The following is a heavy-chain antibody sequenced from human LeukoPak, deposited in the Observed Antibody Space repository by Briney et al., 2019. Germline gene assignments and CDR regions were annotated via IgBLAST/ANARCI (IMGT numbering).Heavy chain of an antibody. J-gene: IGHJ4*02. CDR2: ISYDGSNK. D-gene: IGHD2-15*01. Sequence: PGGSLRLSCAASGFTFSSYGMHWVRQAPGKGLEWVAVISYDGSNKCYADSVKGRFTISRDNSKNTLYLQMNSLRAEDTAVYYCAKLVVVASTIDYWGQGTLVTVSS. CDR3: AKLVVVASTIDY. CDR1: GFTFSSYG. V-gene: IGHV3-30*18.